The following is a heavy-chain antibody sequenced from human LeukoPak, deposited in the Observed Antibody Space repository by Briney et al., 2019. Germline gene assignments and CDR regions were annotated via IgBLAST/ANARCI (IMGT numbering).Heavy chain of an antibody. CDR2: IYTSGST. CDR1: GNSISSGDYY. Sequence: SETLSLTCTVSGNSISSGDYYWSWIRQPAGKGLEWIGRIYTSGSTTYNPSLKSRVTISGDTSENQFSLRLSSVTAADTAMYYCVRDHVSPGLSNWFDPWGQGTLVTVSS. CDR3: VRDHVSPGLSNWFDP. D-gene: IGHD3-16*01. V-gene: IGHV4-61*02. J-gene: IGHJ5*02.